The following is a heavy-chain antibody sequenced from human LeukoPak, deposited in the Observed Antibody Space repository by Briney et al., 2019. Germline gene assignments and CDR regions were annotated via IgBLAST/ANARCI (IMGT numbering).Heavy chain of an antibody. Sequence: GGSLRLSCAASRFIFNTYWMSWVRQAPGKGLEWVATIKRDGTEKYYVDPVKGRFTISRDNAKNSLYLQMNSLRVEDTAVYYCARLVGDRTIYDYWGQGTLVTVSS. CDR3: ARLVGDRTIYDY. J-gene: IGHJ4*02. CDR1: RFIFNTYW. V-gene: IGHV3-7*01. CDR2: IKRDGTEK. D-gene: IGHD1-26*01.